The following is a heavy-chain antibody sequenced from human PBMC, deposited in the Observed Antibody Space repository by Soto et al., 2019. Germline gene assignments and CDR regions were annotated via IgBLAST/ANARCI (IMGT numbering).Heavy chain of an antibody. CDR2: IVVGSGNT. J-gene: IGHJ6*02. V-gene: IGHV1-58*01. CDR1: GFTFTSSA. CDR3: AAEPALLASLSHSYFYGMDV. D-gene: IGHD3-3*01. Sequence: ASVKVSCKASGFTFTSSAVQWVRQARGQRLEWIGWIVVGSGNTNYAQKFQERVTITRDMSTSTAYMELSSLRSEDTAVYYCAAEPALLASLSHSYFYGMDVWRQGTTVPVS.